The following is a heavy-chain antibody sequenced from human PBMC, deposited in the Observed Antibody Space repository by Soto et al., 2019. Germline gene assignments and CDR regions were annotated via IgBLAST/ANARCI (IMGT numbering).Heavy chain of an antibody. CDR2: ITSDGGST. CDR3: ATSSSGYYHAYFDY. V-gene: IGHV3-64*01. Sequence: GGSLRLSCAASGFTFSSYAMHWVRQAPGKGLEYVSAITSDGGSTYYANSVKGRFTISRDNSKNTLYLQMGSLRAEDMAVYYCATSSSGYYHAYFDYWGQGTLVTVSS. CDR1: GFTFSSYA. J-gene: IGHJ4*02. D-gene: IGHD3-22*01.